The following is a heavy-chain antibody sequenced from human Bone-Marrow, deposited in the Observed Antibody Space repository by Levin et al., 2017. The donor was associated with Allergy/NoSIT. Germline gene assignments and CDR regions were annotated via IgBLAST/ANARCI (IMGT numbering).Heavy chain of an antibody. D-gene: IGHD2-15*01. CDR1: GFTFSNAW. V-gene: IGHV3-15*07. CDR2: IKSKTDGGTT. Sequence: GESLKISCAASGFTFSNAWMNWVRQAPGKGLEWVGRIKSKTDGGTTDYAAPVKGRFTISRDDSKNTLYLQMNSLKTEDTAVYYCTTLLAADIVVVVAAPRDDYWGQGTLVTVSS. CDR3: TTLLAADIVVVVAAPRDDY. J-gene: IGHJ4*02.